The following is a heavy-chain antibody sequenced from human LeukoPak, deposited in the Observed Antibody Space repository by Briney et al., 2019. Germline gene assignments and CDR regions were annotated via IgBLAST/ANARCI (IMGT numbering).Heavy chain of an antibody. CDR3: ARVAYDYVWGSYSHYFDY. J-gene: IGHJ4*02. D-gene: IGHD3-16*01. CDR2: INPSGGST. Sequence: GASVKVSCKASGYTFTRYYMHWVQQAPGQGLEWMGIINPSGGSTSYAQKFQGRVTMTRDTSTSTVYMELSSLRSEDTAVYYCARVAYDYVWGSYSHYFDYWGQGTLVTVSS. CDR1: GYTFTRYY. V-gene: IGHV1-46*01.